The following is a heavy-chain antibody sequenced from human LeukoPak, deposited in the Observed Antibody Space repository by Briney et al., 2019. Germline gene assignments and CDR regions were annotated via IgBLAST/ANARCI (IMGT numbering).Heavy chain of an antibody. V-gene: IGHV3-15*01. CDR2: IRSRSAGGIT. Sequence: GGSLGLSCAASGLTFNNAWMSWVRQAPGKGLEWVGRIRSRSAGGITDYGAPVKGRFTISRDDSKNTLYLQMNSLKTEDTAVYYCSTGGGTHDYWGQGTLVTVSS. D-gene: IGHD2-15*01. CDR1: GLTFNNAW. J-gene: IGHJ4*02. CDR3: STGGGTHDY.